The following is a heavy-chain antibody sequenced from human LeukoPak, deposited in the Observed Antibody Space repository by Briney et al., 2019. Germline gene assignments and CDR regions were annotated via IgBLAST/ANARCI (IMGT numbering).Heavy chain of an antibody. D-gene: IGHD3-22*01. CDR3: ARDLVTMIVASQFDY. J-gene: IGHJ4*02. Sequence: ASVKVSCKASGYTFTSYYMHWVRQAPGQGLEWMGIINPSGGSTSYAQKFQGRVTMTRDTSTSTVYMELSSLRSEDTAVYYCARDLVTMIVASQFDYWGQGTLVTVSS. CDR1: GYTFTSYY. CDR2: INPSGGST. V-gene: IGHV1-46*01.